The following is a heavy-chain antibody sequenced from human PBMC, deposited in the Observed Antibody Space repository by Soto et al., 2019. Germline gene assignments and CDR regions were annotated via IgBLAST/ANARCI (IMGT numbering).Heavy chain of an antibody. D-gene: IGHD2-15*01. CDR3: ARDWGYCSGGSCRPPYGMDV. J-gene: IGHJ6*02. Sequence: SVKVSCKASGGTFSSYAISWVRQAPGQGLEWMGGIIPIFGTANYAQKFQGRVTITADESTSTAYMELSSLRSEDTAVYYCARDWGYCSGGSCRPPYGMDVWGQGTTVTVSS. CDR1: GGTFSSYA. CDR2: IIPIFGTA. V-gene: IGHV1-69*13.